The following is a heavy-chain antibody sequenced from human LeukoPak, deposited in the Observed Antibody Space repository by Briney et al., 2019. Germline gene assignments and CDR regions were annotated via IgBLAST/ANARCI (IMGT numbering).Heavy chain of an antibody. CDR3: AKSDLVVVPAAHDY. J-gene: IGHJ4*02. CDR2: ISGSGGST. CDR1: GFTFSSYA. Sequence: PGGSLRLSCAASGFTFSSYAMSWVRQAPGKGLEWVAAISGSGGSTYYADSVKGRFTISRDNSKNTLYLQMNSLRAEDTAVYYCAKSDLVVVPAAHDYWGQGTLVTVSS. D-gene: IGHD2-2*01. V-gene: IGHV3-23*01.